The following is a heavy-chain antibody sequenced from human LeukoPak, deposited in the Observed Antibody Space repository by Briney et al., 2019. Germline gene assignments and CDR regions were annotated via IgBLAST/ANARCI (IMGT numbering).Heavy chain of an antibody. D-gene: IGHD3-10*01. CDR1: GYTFTSYG. Sequence: ASVKVSCKASGYTFTSYGISWVRQAPGQGLEWMGWISAYNGNTNYAQKLQGRVTMTTDTSTSTAYMELRSLRSDDTAVYYCARGAHVGSGSYSYYMDVWGKGTTVTISS. CDR3: ARGAHVGSGSYSYYMDV. J-gene: IGHJ6*03. V-gene: IGHV1-18*01. CDR2: ISAYNGNT.